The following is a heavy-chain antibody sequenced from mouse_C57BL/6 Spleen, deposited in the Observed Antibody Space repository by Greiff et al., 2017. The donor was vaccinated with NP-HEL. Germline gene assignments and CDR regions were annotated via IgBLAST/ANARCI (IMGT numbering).Heavy chain of an antibody. D-gene: IGHD2-3*01. CDR1: GFNIKDDY. V-gene: IGHV14-4*01. J-gene: IGHJ2*01. CDR3: TTGSLYDGYY. CDR2: IDPENGDT. Sequence: EVQLQQSGAELVRPGASVKLSCTASGFNIKDDYMHWVKQRPEQGLEWIGWIDPENGDTEYASKFQGKATITADTSSNTAYLQLSSLTSEDTAVYYCTTGSLYDGYYWGQGTTLTVSS.